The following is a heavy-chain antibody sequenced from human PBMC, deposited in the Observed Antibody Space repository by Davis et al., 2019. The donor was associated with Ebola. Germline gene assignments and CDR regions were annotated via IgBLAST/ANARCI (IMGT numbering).Heavy chain of an antibody. Sequence: SVKVSCKASGGTFSSYAISWVRQAPGQGLEWMGRIIPILGIANYAQKFQGRVTITADKSTSTAYMELSSLRSEDTAVYYCARGAMTTVVTVRDWGQGTLVTVSS. V-gene: IGHV1-69*04. CDR1: GGTFSSYA. CDR3: ARGAMTTVVTVRD. J-gene: IGHJ4*02. D-gene: IGHD4-23*01. CDR2: IIPILGIA.